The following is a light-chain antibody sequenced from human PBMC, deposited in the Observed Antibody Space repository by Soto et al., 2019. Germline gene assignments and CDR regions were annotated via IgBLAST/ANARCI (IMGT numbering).Light chain of an antibody. V-gene: IGLV2-23*01. Sequence: QSALTQPASVSGSPEQSITISCTGTSNDVGRYNLVSWYQQHPGKAPQVMIYEATKRPSGVSNRFSGSKSGNTASLTISGLQAEEEADYYCCAYAGSGTVVFGGGTKLTVL. J-gene: IGLJ3*02. CDR1: SNDVGRYNL. CDR3: CAYAGSGTVV. CDR2: EAT.